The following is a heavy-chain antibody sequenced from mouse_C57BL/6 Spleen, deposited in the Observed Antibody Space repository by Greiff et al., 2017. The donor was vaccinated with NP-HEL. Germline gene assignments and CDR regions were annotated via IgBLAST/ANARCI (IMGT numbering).Heavy chain of an antibody. V-gene: IGHV5-9-1*02. CDR2: ISSGGDYI. J-gene: IGHJ3*01. CDR3: TRDRQGRGFED. Sequence: EVKVVESGEGLVKPGGSLKLSCAASGFTFSSYAMSWVRQTPEKRLEWVAYISSGGDYIYYADPVPGRFTISSDNDRHTLYLQMSSLKSEETAIYDCTRDRQGRGFEDWGEGTLVTVSA. CDR1: GFTFSSYA.